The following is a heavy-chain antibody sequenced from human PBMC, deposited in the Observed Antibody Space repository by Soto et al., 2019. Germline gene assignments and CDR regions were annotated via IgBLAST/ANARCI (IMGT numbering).Heavy chain of an antibody. V-gene: IGHV3-33*01. CDR2: IWYDGSNK. Sequence: GGSLRLSCAASGFTFTSYGMHWVRQAPGKGLEWVAVIWYDGSNKYYADSVKGRFTISRDNSKNTLYLQMNSLRAEDTAVYYCVRAYYDSGGDYWGQGALVTVSS. D-gene: IGHD3-10*01. J-gene: IGHJ4*02. CDR3: VRAYYDSGGDY. CDR1: GFTFTSYG.